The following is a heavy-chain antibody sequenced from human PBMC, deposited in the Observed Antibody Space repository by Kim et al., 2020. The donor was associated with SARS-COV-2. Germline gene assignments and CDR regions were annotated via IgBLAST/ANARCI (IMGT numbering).Heavy chain of an antibody. CDR2: ISSSSSTI. Sequence: GGSLRLSCAASGFTFSSYSMNWVRQAPGKGLEWVSYISSSSSTIYYADSVKGRFTISRDNAKNSLYLQMNSLRAEDTAVYYCARAPPSDDYVWGTSYYGMDVWGQGTPVTVSS. V-gene: IGHV3-48*04. D-gene: IGHD3-16*01. CDR1: GFTFSSYS. CDR3: ARAPPSDDYVWGTSYYGMDV. J-gene: IGHJ6*02.